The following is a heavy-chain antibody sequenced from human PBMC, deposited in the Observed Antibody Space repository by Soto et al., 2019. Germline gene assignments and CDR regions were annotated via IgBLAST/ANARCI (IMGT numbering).Heavy chain of an antibody. CDR2: IYYSGST. CDR3: ARMVGYGSGTDAFDI. D-gene: IGHD3-10*01. Sequence: SETLSLTCTVSGGSISSYYWSWIRQPPGKGLEWIGYIYYSGSTNYNPSLKSRVTISVDTSKNQFSLKLSSVTAADTAVYYCARMVGYGSGTDAFDIWGQGTMVTVSS. V-gene: IGHV4-59*08. J-gene: IGHJ3*02. CDR1: GGSISSYY.